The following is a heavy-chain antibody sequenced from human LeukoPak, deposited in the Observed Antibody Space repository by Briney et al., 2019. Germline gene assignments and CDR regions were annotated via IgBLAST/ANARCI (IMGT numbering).Heavy chain of an antibody. Sequence: SETLSLTCTVSGGSISSGSYFWDWIRQPPGKGLEWVGSIYSSGSTYSNPSPKSRVTISVDTSKNQFSLKLSSVTAADTAVYYCARDRSYNGIPNAFDIWGQGTMVTVSS. J-gene: IGHJ3*02. CDR3: ARDRSYNGIPNAFDI. V-gene: IGHV4-39*07. D-gene: IGHD1-14*01. CDR2: IYSSGST. CDR1: GGSISSGSYF.